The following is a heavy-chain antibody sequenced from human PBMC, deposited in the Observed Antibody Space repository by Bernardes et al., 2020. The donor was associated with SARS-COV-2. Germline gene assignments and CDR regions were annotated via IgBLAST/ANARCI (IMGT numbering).Heavy chain of an antibody. CDR2: INPGDHTT. V-gene: IGHV1-46*02. Sequence: ASVKVSCKASGYNFNTYYIHWVRQAPGQGFEWMGIINPGDHTTRYAQKFQGRVTMTRDTSTSTVYMELSSLRSEDTAIYYCARSLRVGIINFDFWGQGTLVTVSS. CDR3: ARSLRVGIINFDF. D-gene: IGHD1-26*01. CDR1: GYNFNTYY. J-gene: IGHJ4*02.